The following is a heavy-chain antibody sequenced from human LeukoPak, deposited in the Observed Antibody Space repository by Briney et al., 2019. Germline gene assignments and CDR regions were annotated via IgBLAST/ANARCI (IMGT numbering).Heavy chain of an antibody. CDR1: GYTLTELS. CDR3: ATEIGYCSGGSCSYWYFDL. Sequence: ASVKVSCKVAGYTLTELSMHWVRQAPGKGLEWMGGFDPEDGETIYAQKFQGRVTMTDDTSTDTAYMELSSLRSEDTAVYYCATEIGYCSGGSCSYWYFDLWGRGTLVTVSS. V-gene: IGHV1-24*01. D-gene: IGHD2-15*01. CDR2: FDPEDGET. J-gene: IGHJ2*01.